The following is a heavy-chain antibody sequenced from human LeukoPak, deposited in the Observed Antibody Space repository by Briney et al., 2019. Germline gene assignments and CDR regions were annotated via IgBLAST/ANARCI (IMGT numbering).Heavy chain of an antibody. CDR2: FSRSGPDT. V-gene: IGHV3-23*01. Sequence: GGSLRLSCAASGFTFGSSAMSWVRQAPGKGPEWVSTFSRSGPDTYYADSVKGRFTILRNNSKNTLYLQMNSLRAEDTAVYFCAKASLGSWYYFDYWGQGTLVTVSS. CDR1: GFTFGSSA. D-gene: IGHD6-13*01. J-gene: IGHJ4*02. CDR3: AKASLGSWYYFDY.